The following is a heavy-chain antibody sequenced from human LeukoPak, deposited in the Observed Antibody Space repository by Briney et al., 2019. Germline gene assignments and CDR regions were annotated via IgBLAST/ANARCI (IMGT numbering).Heavy chain of an antibody. Sequence: SETLSLTCTVSGGSINSHSYYWGWIRQPPGKGLEWIGSVYYDGTSYSNPSLKSRAAVFVDTSRDQFSLDLSFVTAADTALYYCVRHISTNTGYFDSCGQGALVSVSS. V-gene: IGHV4-39*01. J-gene: IGHJ4*02. D-gene: IGHD5-24*01. CDR2: VYYDGTS. CDR1: GGSINSHSYY. CDR3: VRHISTNTGYFDS.